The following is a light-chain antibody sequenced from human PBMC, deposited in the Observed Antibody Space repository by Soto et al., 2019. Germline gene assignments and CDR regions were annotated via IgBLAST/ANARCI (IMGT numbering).Light chain of an antibody. V-gene: IGKV3-20*01. Sequence: EIVLTQSPGTLSLSPGERATLSCRASQSVSNFLAWYQQKPGQSPRLFIYGASSRATGIPDRFSGSGSGTDFTLTISRLEPEDFAVYYCQQYGNSPITFGQGTRLEIK. J-gene: IGKJ5*01. CDR1: QSVSNF. CDR3: QQYGNSPIT. CDR2: GAS.